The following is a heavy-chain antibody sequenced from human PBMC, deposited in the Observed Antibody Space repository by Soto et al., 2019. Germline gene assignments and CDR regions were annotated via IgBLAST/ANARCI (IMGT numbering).Heavy chain of an antibody. CDR3: AIALGSLGY. CDR2: IYSGGST. J-gene: IGHJ4*02. D-gene: IGHD2-15*01. V-gene: IGHV3-53*01. Sequence: GGSLRLSCASSWFTVISNYMSWVRQAPGKGLEWVSVIYSGGSTYYADSVKGRFTISRDNSKNTLYLQMNSLRAEDTAVYYCAIALGSLGYWGQGTLVTVSS. CDR1: WFTVISNY.